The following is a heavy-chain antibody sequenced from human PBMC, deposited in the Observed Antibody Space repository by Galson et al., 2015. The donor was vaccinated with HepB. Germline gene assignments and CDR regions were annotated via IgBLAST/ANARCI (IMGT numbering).Heavy chain of an antibody. V-gene: IGHV3-23*01. Sequence: SLRLSCAASGFTFNNYAMSWVRLTAGKGLEWVAALSISGDDAYYAGSVKGRFTISRDNSKNTLFLQMNSLRAEDTAIYYCAKDSLGDDEFICSFDYWGQGALVTVSS. J-gene: IGHJ4*02. D-gene: IGHD3-16*01. CDR2: LSISGDDA. CDR3: AKDSLGDDEFICSFDY. CDR1: GFTFNNYA.